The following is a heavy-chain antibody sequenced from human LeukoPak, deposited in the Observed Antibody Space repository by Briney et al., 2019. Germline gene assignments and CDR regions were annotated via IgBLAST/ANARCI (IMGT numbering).Heavy chain of an antibody. J-gene: IGHJ4*02. CDR3: ARGDCSSTSCYYY. V-gene: IGHV3-21*01. CDR1: GFTFSSYS. D-gene: IGHD2-2*01. Sequence: PGGSLRLSCAASGFTFSSYSMNWVRQAPGKGLEWVSSISSSSSYIYYADSVKGRFTISRDNAKNSLYLQMNSLRAEDTAVYHCARGDCSSTSCYYYWGQGTLVTVSS. CDR2: ISSSSSYI.